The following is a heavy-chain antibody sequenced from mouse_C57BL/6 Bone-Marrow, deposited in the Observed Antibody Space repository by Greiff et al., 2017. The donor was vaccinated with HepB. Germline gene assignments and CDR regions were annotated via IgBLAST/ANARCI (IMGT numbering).Heavy chain of an antibody. J-gene: IGHJ4*01. V-gene: IGHV5-15*01. Sequence: EVQLVESGGGLVQPGGSLKLSCAASGFTFSDYGMAWVRQAPRKGHEWVAFISTLAYSIYYADTVTGRFTISRENAKNTLYLEMSSLRSEDTAMYYCASPDAMDYWGQGTSVTVSS. CDR3: ASPDAMDY. CDR1: GFTFSDYG. CDR2: ISTLAYSI.